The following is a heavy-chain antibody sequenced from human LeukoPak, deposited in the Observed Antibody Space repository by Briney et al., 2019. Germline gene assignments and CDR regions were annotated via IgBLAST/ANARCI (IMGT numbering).Heavy chain of an antibody. CDR3: ARVTFDAFDI. Sequence: KSSETLSLTCAVYGVSFSGYYWSWIRQPPGKGLEWIGYLYYATNTNYNPSLASRVSISVDASMNQFSLILTSVTAADTAMYYCARVTFDAFDIWGQGTMVAVSS. V-gene: IGHV4-59*01. J-gene: IGHJ3*02. CDR1: GVSFSGYY. CDR2: LYYATNT.